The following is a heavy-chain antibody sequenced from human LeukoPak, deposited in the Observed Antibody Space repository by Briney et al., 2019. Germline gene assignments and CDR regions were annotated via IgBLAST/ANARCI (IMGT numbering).Heavy chain of an antibody. Sequence: GGSLRLSCAASGFTFSSYAMSWVRQGPGKGLEWVGHIKSKTDGGTTDYAAPVKGRFTISRDDSKNTLYLQMNSLKTEDTAAYYCTARNFDYWGQGTLVTVSS. CDR1: GFTFSSYA. CDR2: IKSKTDGGTT. J-gene: IGHJ4*02. CDR3: TARNFDY. V-gene: IGHV3-15*01.